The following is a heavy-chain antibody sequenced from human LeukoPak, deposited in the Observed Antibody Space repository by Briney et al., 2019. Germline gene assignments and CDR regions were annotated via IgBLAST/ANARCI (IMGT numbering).Heavy chain of an antibody. CDR1: GFTFSSYA. D-gene: IGHD1-26*01. J-gene: IGHJ4*02. Sequence: GGSLRLSCAASGFTFSSYAMSWVRQAPGKGLEWVSAISGSGGSTYYADSVKGRFTISRDNAKNSLYLQMNSLSAEDTAVYYCARDKMVGPTYFDYWGQGTLVTVSS. CDR3: ARDKMVGPTYFDY. V-gene: IGHV3-23*01. CDR2: ISGSGGST.